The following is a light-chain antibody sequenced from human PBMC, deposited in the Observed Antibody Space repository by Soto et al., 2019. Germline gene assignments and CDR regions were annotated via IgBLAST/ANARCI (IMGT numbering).Light chain of an antibody. CDR2: EGS. V-gene: IGLV2-23*01. CDR3: CSYADIDTPFWV. Sequence: QSALTQPASVSGSPGQSITISCTGTSSDVGSYNLVSWYQQHPNKAPKVMIYEGSKRPSGVSNRFSGSNSGNTAALTISGLPAEDEADYYCCSYADIDTPFWVFGGGTKLTVL. CDR1: SSDVGSYNL. J-gene: IGLJ3*02.